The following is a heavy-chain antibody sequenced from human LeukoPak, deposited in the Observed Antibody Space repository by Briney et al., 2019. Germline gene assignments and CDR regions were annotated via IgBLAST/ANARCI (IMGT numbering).Heavy chain of an antibody. CDR2: IKQDGREK. CDR1: GFTFSNYW. Sequence: GGSLRLSCAASGFTFSNYWMNWVRQAPGKGLEWVANIKQDGREKYYVDSVKGRFTISRDNAKNSLYLQMNSLRAEDTAVYYCAELGITMIGGVWGKGTTVTISS. CDR3: AELGITMIGGV. J-gene: IGHJ6*04. V-gene: IGHV3-7*01. D-gene: IGHD3-10*02.